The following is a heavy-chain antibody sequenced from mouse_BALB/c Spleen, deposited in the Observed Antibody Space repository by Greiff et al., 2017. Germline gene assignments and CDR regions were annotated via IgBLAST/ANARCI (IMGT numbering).Heavy chain of an antibody. J-gene: IGHJ3*01. D-gene: IGHD2-4*01. CDR1: GFSLTSYG. Sequence: QVQLQQSGPGLVQPSQSLSITCTVSGFSLTSYGVHWVRQSPGKGLEWLGVIWSGGSTDYNAAFISRLSISKDNSKSQVFFKMNSLQADDTAIYYCASPYDSPCAYWGQGTLVTVSA. CDR3: ASPYDSPCAY. CDR2: IWSGGST. V-gene: IGHV2-4-1*01.